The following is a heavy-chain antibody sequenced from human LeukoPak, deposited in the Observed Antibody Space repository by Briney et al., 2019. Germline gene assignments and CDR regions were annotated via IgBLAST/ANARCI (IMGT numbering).Heavy chain of an antibody. CDR2: TYYRSKWYN. CDR3: ARGRVTTIANYYYYSIDV. J-gene: IGHJ6*03. D-gene: IGHD4-17*01. CDR1: GDSVSSNSAA. Sequence: SQTLSLTCAISGDSVSSNSAAWTWIRQSPSRGLEWLGRTYYRSKWYNDYAVSVQSRITINPDTSKNQFSLQLNSVTPEDTAVYYCARGRVTTIANYYYYSIDVWGKGTTVTVSS. V-gene: IGHV6-1*01.